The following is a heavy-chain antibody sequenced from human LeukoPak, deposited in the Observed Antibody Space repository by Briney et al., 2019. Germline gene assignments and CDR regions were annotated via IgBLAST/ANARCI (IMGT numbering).Heavy chain of an antibody. J-gene: IGHJ3*02. D-gene: IGHD3-10*01. CDR1: GFTFSSYA. CDR2: ISGSGGST. CDR3: AKEPLWFGELFFSAFDI. Sequence: PGGSLRLSCAASGFTFSSYAMSWVRQAPGKGLEWVSAISGSGGSTYYADSVKGRFTISRDNSKNTLYLQMNSLRAEDTAVYYCAKEPLWFGELFFSAFDIWGQGTMVTVSS. V-gene: IGHV3-23*01.